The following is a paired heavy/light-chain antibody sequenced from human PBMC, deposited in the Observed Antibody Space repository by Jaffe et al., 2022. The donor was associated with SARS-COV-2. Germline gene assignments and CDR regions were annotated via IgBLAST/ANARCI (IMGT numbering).Light chain of an antibody. CDR1: QSVSSSY. J-gene: IGKJ2*01. CDR2: GTS. Sequence: EIVLTQSPGTLSLFPGEGATLSCRASQSVSSSYLAWYQQKSGQAPRLLIYGTSNRAIGIPDRFSGSGSGTDFTLTISSLEPEDFAVYYCQQYGSSPYTFGQGTKLEI. CDR3: QQYGSSPYT. V-gene: IGKV3-20*01.
Heavy chain of an antibody. D-gene: IGHD2-15*01. V-gene: IGHV5-51*01. CDR3: ARQGWDLLNYYYYYMDV. CDR1: GYSFTTYW. Sequence: EVQLVQSGAEVKKPGESLKISCKGSGYSFTTYWIGWVRQMPGKGLEWMGIIYPGDSDIIYSPSFQGQVTISADNSISTAYLQWSSLKASDTATYYCARQGWDLLNYYYYYMDVWGKGTTVTVSS. J-gene: IGHJ6*03. CDR2: IYPGDSDI.